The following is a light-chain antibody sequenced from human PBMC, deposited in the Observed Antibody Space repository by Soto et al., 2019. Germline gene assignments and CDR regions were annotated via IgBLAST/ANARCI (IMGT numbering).Light chain of an antibody. Sequence: DIQMTQSPSSLSASVGDRVTITCRASQSIRNDLGWYQQKPGMAPKRRIYSASTLQGGVTSTFSGSASGTEFTLTISSLQPEDFVTYYCLQHFMYPLTFGGGTKVEIK. J-gene: IGKJ4*01. CDR3: LQHFMYPLT. CDR2: SAS. V-gene: IGKV1-17*01. CDR1: QSIRND.